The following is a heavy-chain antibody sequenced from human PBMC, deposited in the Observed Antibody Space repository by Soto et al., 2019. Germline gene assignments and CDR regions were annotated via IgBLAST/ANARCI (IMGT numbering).Heavy chain of an antibody. CDR3: ARALAYYYGSGSYYYNWFDP. D-gene: IGHD3-10*01. CDR2: IIPIFGTA. Sequence: QVQLVQSGPEVKKPGSSVKVSCKAPGGTFSSYAISWVRQAPGQGLEGMGGIIPIFGTANYAQKFQGRVTITADKSTSTAYMELSSLRSEDTAVYYCARALAYYYGSGSYYYNWFDPWGQGTLVTVSS. J-gene: IGHJ5*02. CDR1: GGTFSSYA. V-gene: IGHV1-69*06.